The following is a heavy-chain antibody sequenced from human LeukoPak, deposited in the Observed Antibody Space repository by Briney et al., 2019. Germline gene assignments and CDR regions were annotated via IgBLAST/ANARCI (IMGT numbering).Heavy chain of an antibody. D-gene: IGHD6-13*01. CDR1: GYTFTGYY. CDR2: IIPIFGTA. J-gene: IGHJ6*03. Sequence: SVKVSCKASGYTFTGYYMHWVRQAPGQGLEWMGGIIPIFGTANYAQKFQGRVTITADKSTSTAYMELSSLRSEDTAVYYCARGKQQLETPTDYYYYYMDVWGKGTTVTVSS. CDR3: ARGKQQLETPTDYYYYYMDV. V-gene: IGHV1-69*06.